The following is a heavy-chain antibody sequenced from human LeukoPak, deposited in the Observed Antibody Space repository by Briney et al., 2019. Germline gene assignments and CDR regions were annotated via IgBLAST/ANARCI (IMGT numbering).Heavy chain of an antibody. Sequence: GGSLRLSCEASGFTFRSYGMHRVRQAPGKGLEWVTSISHDGGSKYSADSVKGRFTISRDNSKNTLSLQMNSLRAEDTAVYYCAKSEELLLGHFDYWGQGTLVTVSP. CDR2: ISHDGGSK. V-gene: IGHV3-30*18. CDR3: AKSEELLLGHFDY. J-gene: IGHJ4*02. D-gene: IGHD1-26*01. CDR1: GFTFRSYG.